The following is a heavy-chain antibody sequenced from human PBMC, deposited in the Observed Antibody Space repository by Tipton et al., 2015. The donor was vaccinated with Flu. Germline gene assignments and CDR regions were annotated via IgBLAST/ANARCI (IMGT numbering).Heavy chain of an antibody. D-gene: IGHD3-10*01. CDR3: ARIIRITMIRGLRDPYYFDY. CDR1: GGSISSYY. J-gene: IGHJ4*02. CDR2: TYTSGST. V-gene: IGHV4-4*07. Sequence: LRLSCTVSGGSISSYYWTWIRQPAGKGLEWIGRTYTSGSTKYNPSLKSRVTMSVDTSKNHFSLKLSSVTAADTAVYFCARIIRITMIRGLRDPYYFDYWGQGMLVTVSS.